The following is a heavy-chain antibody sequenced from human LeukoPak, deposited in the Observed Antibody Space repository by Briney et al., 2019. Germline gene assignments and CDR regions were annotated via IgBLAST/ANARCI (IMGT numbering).Heavy chain of an antibody. V-gene: IGHV3-48*04. CDR3: ARGIAAIFGTDY. J-gene: IGHJ4*02. Sequence: GGSLRLSCAASGFTFSSYSMNWVRQAPGKGLEWVSYISSSSNTIYYADSVRGRFTISRDNAKNSLYLRMNNLRAEDTAVYYCARGIAAIFGTDYWGQGTLVTVSS. CDR2: ISSSSNTI. CDR1: GFTFSSYS. D-gene: IGHD3-3*01.